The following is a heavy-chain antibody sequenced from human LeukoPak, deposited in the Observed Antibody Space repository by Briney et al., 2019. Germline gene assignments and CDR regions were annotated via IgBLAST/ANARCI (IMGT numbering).Heavy chain of an antibody. CDR1: GYIFTDYY. D-gene: IGHD1-26*01. J-gene: IGHJ1*01. CDR2: INPNSGGT. V-gene: IGHV1-2*06. Sequence: ASVKVSCKASGYIFTDYYMHWVRQAPGQELGWMGRINPNSGGTNYAQKFQGRVTMTRDTSISTAYMELSRLRSDDTAVYYCAKAQVGYFQHWGQGTTVTVSS. CDR3: AKAQVGYFQH.